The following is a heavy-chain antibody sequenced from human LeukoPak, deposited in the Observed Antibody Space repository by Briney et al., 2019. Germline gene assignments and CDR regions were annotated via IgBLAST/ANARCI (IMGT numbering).Heavy chain of an antibody. CDR1: GFTVSSNY. D-gene: IGHD3-10*01. V-gene: IGHV3-66*01. CDR3: ARENREFRLPYGMDV. CDR2: FYSDGSI. J-gene: IGHJ6*02. Sequence: GGSPRLSCAASGFTVSSNYMSWVRQAPGKGLEWVSVFYSDGSIYYADSVKGRFTISRDNSKNTVYLQMNSLRAEDTAVYYCARENREFRLPYGMDVWGQGTTVTVSS.